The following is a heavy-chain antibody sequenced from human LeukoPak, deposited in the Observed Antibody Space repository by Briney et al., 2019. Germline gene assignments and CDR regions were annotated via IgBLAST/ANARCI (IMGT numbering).Heavy chain of an antibody. CDR1: GGSISSYY. CDR2: IYYSGST. Sequence: SETLSLTCTVSGGSISSYYWSWIRQPPGKGLEWIGYIYYSGSTNYNPSLKSRVTISVDTSKNQFSLKLSSVTAADTVVYYCARHGATADMDVWGQGTTVTVSS. CDR3: ARHGATADMDV. J-gene: IGHJ6*02. V-gene: IGHV4-59*08. D-gene: IGHD3-10*01.